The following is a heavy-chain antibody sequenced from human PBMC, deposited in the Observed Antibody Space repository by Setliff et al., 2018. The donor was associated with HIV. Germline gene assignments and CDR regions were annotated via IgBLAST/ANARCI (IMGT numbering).Heavy chain of an antibody. CDR2: IKQDGTDK. D-gene: IGHD2-15*01. J-gene: IGHJ6*02. CDR1: GFTFSDYW. V-gene: IGHV3-7*03. CDR3: AKFFGGYGMDV. Sequence: GGSLRLSCAASGFTFSDYWMSWVRQAPGKGLEWVANIKQDGTDKYYVDSVRGRFTISRDNARNSLFLQMNSLRAEDTAVYYCAKFFGGYGMDVWGQGTTVTVSS.